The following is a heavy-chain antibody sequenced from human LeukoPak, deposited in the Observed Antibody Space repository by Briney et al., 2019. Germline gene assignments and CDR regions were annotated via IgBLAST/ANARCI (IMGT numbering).Heavy chain of an antibody. CDR1: GFTVSSNH. CDR2: IYIDSNT. CDR3: ARGPTWSGSYYYFDY. D-gene: IGHD1-26*01. J-gene: IGHJ4*02. Sequence: GGSLRLSCAVSGFTVSSNHMSWVRQAPGKGLEWVSVIYIDSNTYYADSVKGRFTISRDNSKNTVFLQMNSLRAEDTAVYYCARGPTWSGSYYYFDYWGKGTLVTVSS. V-gene: IGHV3-53*01.